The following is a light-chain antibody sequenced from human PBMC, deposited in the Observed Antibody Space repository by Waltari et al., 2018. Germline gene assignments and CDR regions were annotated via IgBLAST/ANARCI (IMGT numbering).Light chain of an antibody. CDR1: ALPKLY. CDR3: QSADTDFANHVL. CDR2: KDT. J-gene: IGLJ2*01. Sequence: SYDLTQPPSVSVSPGQTARITCSGNALPKLYSYWYQQKPGQAPLLLIYKDTQRASGIPGRFSASTSGTTVTLTISGVQAEDAADYYCQSADTDFANHVLFGGGTQLTVL. V-gene: IGLV3-25*03.